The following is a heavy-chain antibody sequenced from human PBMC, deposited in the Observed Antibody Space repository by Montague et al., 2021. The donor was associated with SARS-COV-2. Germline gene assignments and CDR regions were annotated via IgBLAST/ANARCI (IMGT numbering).Heavy chain of an antibody. CDR3: VRDLCGGSDH. D-gene: IGHD3-16*01. J-gene: IGHJ4*02. V-gene: IGHV3-74*01. CDR1: GFSFSKYC. CDR2: IDEDGGIT. Sequence: SLRLSCAASGFSFSKYCMHWVRQPPGKGLVWVARIDEDGGITDYSDSVRVRFTISRDNARDTLYLQMNSLRADDTAVYHCVRDLCGGSDHWGQGTLVTVSS.